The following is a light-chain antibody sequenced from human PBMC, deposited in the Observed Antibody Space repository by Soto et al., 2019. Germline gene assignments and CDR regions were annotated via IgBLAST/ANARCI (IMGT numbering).Light chain of an antibody. CDR1: QSVSTN. CDR3: QQYNNWPPNLT. V-gene: IGKV3-15*01. J-gene: IGKJ4*01. CDR2: GAS. Sequence: EIVMTQSPATLAVSPGVRATLSCRASQSVSTNLAWYQQKPGQAPRLLVYGASARATGIPGRFSGSGSGTEFTLTISSLQSEDFAVYYCQQYNNWPPNLTFGGGTKVEIK.